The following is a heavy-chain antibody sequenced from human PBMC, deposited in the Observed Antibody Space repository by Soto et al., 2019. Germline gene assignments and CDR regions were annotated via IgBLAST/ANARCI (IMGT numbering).Heavy chain of an antibody. V-gene: IGHV4-31*03. CDR2: IYYSGST. Sequence: QVQLQESGPGLVKSSQTLSLTCTVSGGSISSDGNYWSWIRQHPGKGLEWIGYIYYSGSTYYNPSRTIRVTISVNTSKTQFSLKLNSVTAADTAVYYCARARMVRGIIYYYGMDVWGQGTTVTVSS. D-gene: IGHD3-10*01. CDR3: ARARMVRGIIYYYGMDV. J-gene: IGHJ6*02. CDR1: GGSISSDGNY.